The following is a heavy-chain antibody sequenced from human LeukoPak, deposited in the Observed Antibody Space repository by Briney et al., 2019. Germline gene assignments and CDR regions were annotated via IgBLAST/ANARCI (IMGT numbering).Heavy chain of an antibody. J-gene: IGHJ4*02. CDR1: GFTLRSFN. Sequence: PGGSLRLSCTASGFTLRSFNMNWVRQAPGKGLEWVSHISPRSDIIFYADSVKGRFTISRDNAKSSLYLHMNGLRADDMAVYYCVRDNDWAFDYWGQGTLVPVSS. CDR3: VRDNDWAFDY. V-gene: IGHV3-48*01. D-gene: IGHD3-9*01. CDR2: ISPRSDII.